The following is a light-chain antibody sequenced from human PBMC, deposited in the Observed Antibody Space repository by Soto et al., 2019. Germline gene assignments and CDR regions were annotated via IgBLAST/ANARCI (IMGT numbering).Light chain of an antibody. CDR1: QSVSSSY. Sequence: EIVLTQSPGTLSLSPGERATLSCRASQSVSSSYLAWYQQKPGQAPRLLIYGASSRATGIPDRFSGSGSGTDFTLTISRLETEDFAVYYCQQYGSSPPGLTFGGETKVDIK. V-gene: IGKV3-20*01. J-gene: IGKJ4*01. CDR2: GAS. CDR3: QQYGSSPPGLT.